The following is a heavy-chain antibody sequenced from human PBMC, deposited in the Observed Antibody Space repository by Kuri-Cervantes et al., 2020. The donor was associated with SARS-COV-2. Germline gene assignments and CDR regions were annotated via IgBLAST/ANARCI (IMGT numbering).Heavy chain of an antibody. CDR2: IIPILGIA. CDR1: GGNFNNYA. V-gene: IGHV1-69*10. Sequence: SVKVSCKASGGNFNNYAFSWVRQAPGQGLEWMGGIIPILGIANYAQKFQGRVTITADKSTSTAYMELSSLRSEDTAVYYCAREYSSSSYYYYGMDVWGQGTTVTVSS. CDR3: AREYSSSSYYYYGMDV. D-gene: IGHD6-13*01. J-gene: IGHJ6*02.